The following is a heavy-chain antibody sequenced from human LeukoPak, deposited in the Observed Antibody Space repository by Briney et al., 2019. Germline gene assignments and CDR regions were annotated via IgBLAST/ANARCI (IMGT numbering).Heavy chain of an antibody. CDR1: GGSFSGYY. J-gene: IGHJ3*02. D-gene: IGHD3-3*01. CDR3: ARLGVTFDI. Sequence: PSETLSLTCAVYGGSFSGYYWSWIRQPPGKGLEWIGEINHSGSTNYNPPLKSRVTMSVDTSKNQFSLKLSSVTAADTAVYYCARLGVTFDIWGQGTMVTVSS. CDR2: INHSGST. V-gene: IGHV4-34*01.